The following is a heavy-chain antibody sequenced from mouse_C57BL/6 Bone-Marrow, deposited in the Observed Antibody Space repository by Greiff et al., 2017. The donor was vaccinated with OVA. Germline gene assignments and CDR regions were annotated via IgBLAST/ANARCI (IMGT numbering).Heavy chain of an antibody. J-gene: IGHJ2*01. D-gene: IGHD1-1*01. CDR3: ARNKEGYYYGSSHFDY. Sequence: QVQLKESGPGLVAPSQSLSITCTVSGFSLTSYAISWVRQPPGKGLEWLGVIWTGGGTNYNSALKSRLSISKDNSKSQVFLKMNSLQTDDTARYYCARNKEGYYYGSSHFDYWGQGTTLTVSS. CDR1: GFSLTSYA. CDR2: IWTGGGT. V-gene: IGHV2-9-1*01.